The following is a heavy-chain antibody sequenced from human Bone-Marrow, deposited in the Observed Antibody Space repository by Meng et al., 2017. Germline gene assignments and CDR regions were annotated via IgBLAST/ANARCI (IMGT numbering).Heavy chain of an antibody. Sequence: QLHSLKWGQGREKPSETLSLTRTVSGGSISSSSYYWGWISQPPGKGLEWIGSIYYSGSTYYNPSLKSRVTISVDTSKNQFSLKLSSVTAADTAVYYCARAGSGIVVVLDPWGQGTLVTVSS. J-gene: IGHJ5*02. CDR2: IYYSGST. CDR3: ARAGSGIVVVLDP. D-gene: IGHD2-2*01. V-gene: IGHV4-39*07. CDR1: GGSISSSSYY.